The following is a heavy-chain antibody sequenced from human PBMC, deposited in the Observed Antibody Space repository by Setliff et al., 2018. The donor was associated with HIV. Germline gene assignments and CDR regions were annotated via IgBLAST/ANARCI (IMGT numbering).Heavy chain of an antibody. CDR1: GGSISTYSYY. Sequence: PSETLSLTCSVFGGSISTYSYYWGWVRKPPGMGLEWIGSIYHTPNTHYSPSLKTRVAIFVDTSKNQFSLGLSSVTAADSAMYYCVRHDPPNSGRFYFDLWGRGTLVTVSS. V-gene: IGHV4-39*01. D-gene: IGHD1-26*01. CDR2: IYHTPNT. CDR3: VRHDPPNSGRFYFDL. J-gene: IGHJ4*01.